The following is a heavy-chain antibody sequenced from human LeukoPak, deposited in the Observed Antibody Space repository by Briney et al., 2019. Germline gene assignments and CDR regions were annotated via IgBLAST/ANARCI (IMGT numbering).Heavy chain of an antibody. V-gene: IGHV1-2*02. Sequence: GASVKVSCKASGYTFTGYYMHWVRQAPGQGLEWMGWINPNSGGTNYAQKFQGRVTMTRDTSISTAYMELSRLRSDDTAVYYCARARGPYGSGSYPPQFDPWGQGTLVTVSS. CDR3: ARARGPYGSGSYPPQFDP. CDR1: GYTFTGYY. D-gene: IGHD3-10*01. CDR2: INPNSGGT. J-gene: IGHJ5*02.